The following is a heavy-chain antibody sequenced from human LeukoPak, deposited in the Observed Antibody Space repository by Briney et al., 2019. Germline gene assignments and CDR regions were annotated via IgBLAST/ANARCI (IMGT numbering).Heavy chain of an antibody. V-gene: IGHV3-21*01. J-gene: IGHJ4*02. Sequence: GGSLRLSCAPSGFIFSSYSMNWVRQAPGKGLEWVSSISGSGTYMYYADSVKGRFAISRDNARNSLFLQMDTLRDEDTAVYFCARDLSSFGYGNIDYWGQGTLVTVSS. CDR2: ISGSGTYM. D-gene: IGHD5-12*01. CDR1: GFIFSSYS. CDR3: ARDLSSFGYGNIDY.